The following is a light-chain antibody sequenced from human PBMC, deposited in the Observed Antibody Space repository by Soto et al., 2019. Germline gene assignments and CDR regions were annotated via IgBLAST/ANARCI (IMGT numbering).Light chain of an antibody. Sequence: EIVMTQSPATLSVSPGESATLSCRACQRISRNLAWYQHKPGQAPRLLIYAASSRVTGSPDRFSGGGSGTDFTLTISRLEPEDFAVNYCQQYGYSPITFGQGTRLEIK. CDR2: AAS. V-gene: IGKV3-20*01. J-gene: IGKJ5*01. CDR3: QQYGYSPIT. CDR1: QRISRN.